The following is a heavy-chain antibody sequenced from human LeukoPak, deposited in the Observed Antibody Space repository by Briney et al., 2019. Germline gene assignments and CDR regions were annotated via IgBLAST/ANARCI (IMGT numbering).Heavy chain of an antibody. D-gene: IGHD6-13*01. V-gene: IGHV4-39*01. CDR1: GGSISSSSYY. CDR2: IYYSGST. J-gene: IGHJ5*02. Sequence: SETLSLTCTVSGGSISSSSYYWGWIRQPPGKGLEWIGSIYYSGSTNYNPSLKSRVTISVDTSKNQFSLKLSSVTAADTAVYYCARHKGGLAAAGLALDNWFDPWGQGTLVTVSS. CDR3: ARHKGGLAAAGLALDNWFDP.